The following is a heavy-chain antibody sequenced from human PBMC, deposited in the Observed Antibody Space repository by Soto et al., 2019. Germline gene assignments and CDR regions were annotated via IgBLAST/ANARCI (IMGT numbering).Heavy chain of an antibody. Sequence: PSETLSLTCAVSGGSISSGGYYWSWIRQHPGKGLEWIGYIYYSGSTYYNPSLKSRVTISVDTSKNQFSLNLSSVTDADTAVYYCARGGTYYYDSSGRPLDYWGQGTLVTVSS. V-gene: IGHV4-31*11. J-gene: IGHJ4*02. CDR3: ARGGTYYYDSSGRPLDY. D-gene: IGHD3-22*01. CDR1: GGSISSGGYY. CDR2: IYYSGST.